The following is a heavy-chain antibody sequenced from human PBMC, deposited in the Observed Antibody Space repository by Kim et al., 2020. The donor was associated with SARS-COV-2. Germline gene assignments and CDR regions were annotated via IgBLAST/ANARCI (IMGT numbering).Heavy chain of an antibody. V-gene: IGHV3-53*01. Sequence: RFTISRDNSKNTLYLQMDSLRADDTAVYYCARISRQSYCGGDCYIGGYFDYWGQGTLVTVSS. CDR3: ARISRQSYCGGDCYIGGYFDY. J-gene: IGHJ4*02. D-gene: IGHD2-21*02.